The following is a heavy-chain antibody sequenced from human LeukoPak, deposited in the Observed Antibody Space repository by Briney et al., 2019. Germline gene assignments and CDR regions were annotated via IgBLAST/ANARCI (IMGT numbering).Heavy chain of an antibody. CDR1: GGSISSGGYY. J-gene: IGHJ5*02. D-gene: IGHD3-10*01. V-gene: IGHV4-31*03. CDR3: ARGGITMVRGATKRHWFDP. Sequence: SQTLSLTCTVSGGSISSGGYYWSWIRQHPGKGLEWIGYIYYSGSTYYNPSLKSRVTISVDTSKNQFSLKLSSVTAADTAVYYCARGGITMVRGATKRHWFDPWGQGTLVTVSS. CDR2: IYYSGST.